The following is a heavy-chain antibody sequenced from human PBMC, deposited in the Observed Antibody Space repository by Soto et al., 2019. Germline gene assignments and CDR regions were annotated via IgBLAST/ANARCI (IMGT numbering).Heavy chain of an antibody. CDR3: AVSFDY. CDR2: ISGSGGST. V-gene: IGHV3-23*01. CDR1: GFTFSSYA. J-gene: IGHJ4*02. Sequence: GGSLRLSCAASGFTFSSYAMSWVRQAPGKGLEWVSAISGSGGSTYYADSVKGRFTISSDNSKNTLYLQMNGLRFVDKVVYYCAVSFDYWGQGTLVTVSS.